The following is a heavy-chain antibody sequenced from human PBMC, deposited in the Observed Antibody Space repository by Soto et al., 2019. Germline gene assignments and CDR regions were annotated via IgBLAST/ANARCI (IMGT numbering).Heavy chain of an antibody. CDR2: INHSGST. CDR3: ARGGFVVVPAATPIGRENRDY. D-gene: IGHD2-2*01. Sequence: VQLQQWGAGLLKPSETLSLTCAVYGGSFSGYYWSWIRQPPGKGLEWIGEINHSGSTNYNPSLKSRVTLSGDTAKNQFSLKLSSVTAADSAVYYCARGGFVVVPAATPIGRENRDYWGQGTLVTFSS. V-gene: IGHV4-34*01. CDR1: GGSFSGYY. J-gene: IGHJ4*02.